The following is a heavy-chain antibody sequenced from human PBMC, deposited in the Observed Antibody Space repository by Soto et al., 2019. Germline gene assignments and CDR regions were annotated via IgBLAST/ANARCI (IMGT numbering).Heavy chain of an antibody. Sequence: SDTLSLTCAVSGYSISSGYYWGWIRQPPGKGLEWIGSLYHSGSTYYNPSLKSRVTISVDTSKNQFSLRLTSVTAADTAVYCCVRKGVGMAAVTVGHYYYYAMDVGGQGTTVTVSS. V-gene: IGHV4-38-2*01. CDR1: GYSISSGYY. J-gene: IGHJ6*02. CDR3: VRKGVGMAAVTVGHYYYYAMDV. CDR2: LYHSGST. D-gene: IGHD2-21*01.